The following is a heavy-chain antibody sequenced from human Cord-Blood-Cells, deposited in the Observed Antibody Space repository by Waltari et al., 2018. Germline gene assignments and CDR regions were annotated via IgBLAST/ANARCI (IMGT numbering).Heavy chain of an antibody. CDR1: GGSISSGGYY. V-gene: IGHV4-31*03. J-gene: IGHJ3*02. D-gene: IGHD6-6*01. CDR3: ATNIAARPDAFDI. CDR2: IYYSGST. Sequence: QVQLQESGPGLVKPSQTLSLPCTVSGGSISSGGYYWSWIRQHPGKGLEWIGYIYYSGSTYYNPSLKSRVTISVDTSKNQFSLKLSSVTAADTAVYYCATNIAARPDAFDIWGQGTMVTVSS.